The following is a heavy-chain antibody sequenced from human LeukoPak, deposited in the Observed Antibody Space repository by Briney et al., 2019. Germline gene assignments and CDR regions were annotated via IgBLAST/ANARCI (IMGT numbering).Heavy chain of an antibody. CDR3: ARGRFGSGSLHYFDY. V-gene: IGHV3-48*01. CDR2: VGGSVTFI. J-gene: IGHJ4*02. CDR1: GFTFTNYG. D-gene: IGHD3-10*01. Sequence: GGSLRLSCAASGFTFTNYGMNWVRQAPGKGLEWISYVGGSVTFIYYADSVKGRFTISRDNAKNSLSLQMNSLRSEDTAVYYCARGRFGSGSLHYFDYWGRGALVTVSS.